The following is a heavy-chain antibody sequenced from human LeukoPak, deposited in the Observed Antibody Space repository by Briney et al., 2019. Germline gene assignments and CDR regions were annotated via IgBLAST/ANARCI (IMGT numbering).Heavy chain of an antibody. Sequence: SETLSLTCAVYGGSFSGYYWSWIRQPPGKGLEWIGEINHSGSTNYNPSLKSRVTISVDTFKNQFSLKLSSVTAADTAVYYCARGRRRFDYWGQGTLVTVSS. J-gene: IGHJ4*02. CDR3: ARGRRRFDY. V-gene: IGHV4-34*01. CDR2: INHSGST. CDR1: GGSFSGYY.